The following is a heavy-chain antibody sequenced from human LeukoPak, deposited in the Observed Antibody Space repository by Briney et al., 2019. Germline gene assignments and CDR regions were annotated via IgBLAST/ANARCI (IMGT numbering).Heavy chain of an antibody. CDR3: ARDPNYYGSGSSENNNWFDP. CDR1: GFTFSSYG. D-gene: IGHD3-10*01. CDR2: ISGSGGST. J-gene: IGHJ5*02. V-gene: IGHV3-23*01. Sequence: PGGSLRLSCAASGFTFSSYGMSWVRQAPGKGLEWVSAISGSGGSTYYADSVKGRFTISRDNSKNTLYLQMNSLRAEDTAVYYCARDPNYYGSGSSENNNWFDPWGQGTLVTVSS.